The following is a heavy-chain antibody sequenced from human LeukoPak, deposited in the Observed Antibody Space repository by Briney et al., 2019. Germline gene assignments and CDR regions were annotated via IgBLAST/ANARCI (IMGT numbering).Heavy chain of an antibody. J-gene: IGHJ4*02. CDR3: AKPAPGDPPTYFDS. D-gene: IGHD1-26*01. V-gene: IGHV3-30*02. CDR1: GFTFSSYG. CDR2: VGYNGRNT. Sequence: GGSLRLSCAASGFTFSSYGMYWVRQAPGKGLEWVAYVGYNGRNTNFGDSVKGRFTISRDNSKNTLLLQMNSLRPEDTAVYYCAKPAPGDPPTYFDSWGQGTLVTVSS.